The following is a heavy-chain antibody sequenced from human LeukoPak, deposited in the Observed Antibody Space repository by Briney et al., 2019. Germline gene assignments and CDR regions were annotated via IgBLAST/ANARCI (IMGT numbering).Heavy chain of an antibody. D-gene: IGHD2-15*01. CDR3: AKKDVSYFDY. CDR2: ISSDGSNK. CDR1: GXTFSSYG. Sequence: GRSLRLSCAASGXTFSSYGMHWVRQAPGKGLEWVAVISSDGSNKYYADSVKGRFTISRDNSKNTLYLQMNSLRAEDTAVYYCAKKDVSYFDYWGQGTLVTVSS. J-gene: IGHJ4*02. V-gene: IGHV3-30*18.